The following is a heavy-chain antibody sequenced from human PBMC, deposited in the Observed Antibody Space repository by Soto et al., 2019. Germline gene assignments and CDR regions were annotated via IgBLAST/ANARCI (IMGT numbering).Heavy chain of an antibody. J-gene: IGHJ3*02. CDR3: ARDRAYYDILTGYYPSPQNAFDI. CDR2: FISIGST. V-gene: IGHV4-59*01. D-gene: IGHD3-9*01. Sequence: QVRLRGWGPGLLSLSGPLSLPSPVLGGPIISSNWGWFRKPPGRGLGGIGNFISIGSTNYNPSLKSRVTISVDTSKNQFSLKLSSVTAADTAVYYCARDRAYYDILTGYYPSPQNAFDIWGQGTMVTVSS. CDR1: GGPIISSN.